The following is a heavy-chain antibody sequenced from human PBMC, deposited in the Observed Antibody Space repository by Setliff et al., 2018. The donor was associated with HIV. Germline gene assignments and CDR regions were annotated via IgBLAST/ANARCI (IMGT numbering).Heavy chain of an antibody. V-gene: IGHV3-23*01. J-gene: IGHJ4*02. Sequence: PGGSLRLSCAASGLIFRNYAMSWVRQAPGKGPEWVSVISDSGGSTYYADSVKGRFTISRDNSKNTLYLQMNSLRAEDTAVYYCANWAGVAEGFYGPFDYWGQGTLVTVS. CDR3: ANWAGVAEGFYGPFDY. D-gene: IGHD3-10*01. CDR2: ISDSGGST. CDR1: GLIFRNYA.